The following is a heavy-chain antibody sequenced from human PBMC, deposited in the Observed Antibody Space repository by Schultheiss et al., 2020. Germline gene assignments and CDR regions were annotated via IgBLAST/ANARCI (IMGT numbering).Heavy chain of an antibody. CDR1: GGTFSSYA. V-gene: IGHV1-69*05. CDR3: AREGSYSGSLFDY. Sequence: SVKVSCKASGGTFSSYAISWVRQAPGQGLEWMGGIIPIFGTANYAQKLQGRVTMTTDTSTSTAYMELRSLRSDDTAVYYCAREGSYSGSLFDYWGQGTLVTVSS. D-gene: IGHD1-26*01. J-gene: IGHJ4*02. CDR2: IIPIFGTA.